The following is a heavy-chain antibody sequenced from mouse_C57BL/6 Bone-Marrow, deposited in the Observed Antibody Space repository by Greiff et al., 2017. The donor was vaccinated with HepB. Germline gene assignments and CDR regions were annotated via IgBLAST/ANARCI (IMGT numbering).Heavy chain of an antibody. CDR1: GYTFTSYG. V-gene: IGHV1-81*01. J-gene: IGHJ1*03. Sequence: VQLQQSGAELARPGASVKLSCKASGYTFTSYGISWVKQRTGQGLEWIGEIYPRSGNTYYNEKFKGKATLTADKSSSTAYMELRSLTSEDSAVYVCARGPPPATVVAAPFDVWGTGTTVTVSS. CDR3: ARGPPPATVVAAPFDV. CDR2: IYPRSGNT. D-gene: IGHD1-1*01.